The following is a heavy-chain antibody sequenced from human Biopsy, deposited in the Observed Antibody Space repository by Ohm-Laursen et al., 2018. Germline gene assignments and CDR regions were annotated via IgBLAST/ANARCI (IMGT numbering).Heavy chain of an antibody. CDR3: ARGGSGSGYYGMDV. Sequence: GSSVKVSCNASGDTFSRSAFFWVRQAPGQGLVYLGRIVPIVGVTNYAQIFQGRITLTADKSTFMVYMELSRLRSDDTAIYYCARGGSGSGYYGMDVWGQGATVSVSS. CDR2: IVPIVGVT. V-gene: IGHV1-69*04. D-gene: IGHD3-10*01. J-gene: IGHJ6*02. CDR1: GDTFSRSA.